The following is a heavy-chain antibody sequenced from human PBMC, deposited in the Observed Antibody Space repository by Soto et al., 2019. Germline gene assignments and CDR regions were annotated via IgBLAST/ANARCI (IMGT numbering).Heavy chain of an antibody. V-gene: IGHV4-59*01. CDR3: ARAFGYGDYGGYYFDY. CDR1: GGSISSYY. J-gene: IGHJ4*02. D-gene: IGHD4-17*01. Sequence: SETLSLTCTVSGGSISSYYWSWIRQPPGKGLEWIGYFYYSGRTTYNPSLKSRVTISVDTSKNQFSLKLSSVTAADTAVYYCARAFGYGDYGGYYFDYWGQGTLVTVS. CDR2: FYYSGRT.